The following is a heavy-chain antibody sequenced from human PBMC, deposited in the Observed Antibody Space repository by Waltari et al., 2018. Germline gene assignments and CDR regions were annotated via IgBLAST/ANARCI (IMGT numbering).Heavy chain of an antibody. J-gene: IGHJ3*02. CDR2: FYRYGDT. D-gene: IGHD2-21*01. CDR1: GSSFSSTSQ. V-gene: IGHV4-38-2*02. Sequence: QLQLQESGPGLVKPSETLSLTCTVSGSSFSSTSQWGWFRQSPGKGLEWIATFYRYGDTYYNPSLKSRVSISVDTSETQFSLKLSSVTAADTAVYYCARRPIATPDFSFDIWGHGTMVSVSS. CDR3: ARRPIATPDFSFDI.